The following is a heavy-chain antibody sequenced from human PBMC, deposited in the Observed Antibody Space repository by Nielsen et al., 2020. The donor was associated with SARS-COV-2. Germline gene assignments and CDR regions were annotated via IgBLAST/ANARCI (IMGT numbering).Heavy chain of an antibody. D-gene: IGHD3-22*01. Sequence: GESLKISCSASGFTFSSYAMHWVRQAPGKGLEYVSAISSNGGSTYYADSVKGRFTISRENAKNSLYLQMNSLRAGDTAVYYCARAETYDSSGYYSPALDYWGQGTLVTVSS. CDR1: GFTFSSYA. J-gene: IGHJ4*02. V-gene: IGHV3-64*04. CDR2: ISSNGGST. CDR3: ARAETYDSSGYYSPALDY.